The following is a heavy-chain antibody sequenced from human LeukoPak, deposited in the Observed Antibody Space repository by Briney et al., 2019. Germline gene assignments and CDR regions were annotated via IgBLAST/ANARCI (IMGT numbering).Heavy chain of an antibody. D-gene: IGHD3-22*01. CDR2: IVVGSGNT. Sequence: SVKVSCKASGFTFTSSAVQWVRQARGQRLEWTGWIVVGSGNTNYAQKFQERVTITRDTSTSTAYMELSSLRSEDTAVYYCAADREYYDSSLNFDYWGQGTLVTVSS. J-gene: IGHJ4*02. CDR1: GFTFTSSA. V-gene: IGHV1-58*01. CDR3: AADREYYDSSLNFDY.